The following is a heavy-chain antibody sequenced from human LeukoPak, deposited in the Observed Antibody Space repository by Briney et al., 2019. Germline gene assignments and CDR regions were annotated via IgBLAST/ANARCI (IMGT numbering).Heavy chain of an antibody. CDR1: GGSISSSSYY. Sequence: SETLSLTCTVSGGSISSSSYYWGWIRQPPRKGLEWIGEISHSGNTNYNPSLKSRVTISVDTSKNQFSLKLSSVTAADTAVYYCAIVASVLDKGEASDIWGQGTMVTVSS. J-gene: IGHJ3*02. CDR2: ISHSGNT. V-gene: IGHV4-39*07. CDR3: AIVASVLDKGEASDI. D-gene: IGHD4/OR15-4a*01.